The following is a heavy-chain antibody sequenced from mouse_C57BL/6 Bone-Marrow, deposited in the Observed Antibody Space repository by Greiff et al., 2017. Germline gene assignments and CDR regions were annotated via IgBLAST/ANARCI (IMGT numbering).Heavy chain of an antibody. Sequence: KLVESGGDLVKPGGSLKLSCAASGFTFSSYGMSWVRQTPDKRLEWVATISSGGSYTYYPDSVKGRFTISRDNAKNTLYLQMSSLKSEDTAMYYCARPNTEGFAYWGQGTLVTVSA. J-gene: IGHJ3*01. V-gene: IGHV5-6*02. CDR2: ISSGGSYT. D-gene: IGHD5-1-1*01. CDR3: ARPNTEGFAY. CDR1: GFTFSSYG.